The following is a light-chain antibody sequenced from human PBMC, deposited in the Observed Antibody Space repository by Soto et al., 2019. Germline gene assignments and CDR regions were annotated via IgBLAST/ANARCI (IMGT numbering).Light chain of an antibody. CDR1: QSISSW. J-gene: IGKJ1*01. V-gene: IGKV1-5*03. Sequence: DIQLNQSPSTLSASVGDRVTITCRASQSISSWLAWYQQKPGKAPKLLIYKASSLQSGVPSRFSGSGSGTGFTLTISSLQPDDFATYYCQQYNSYWAFGQGTKVDIK. CDR2: KAS. CDR3: QQYNSYWA.